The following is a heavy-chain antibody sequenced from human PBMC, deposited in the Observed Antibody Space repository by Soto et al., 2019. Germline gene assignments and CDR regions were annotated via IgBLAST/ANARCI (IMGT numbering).Heavy chain of an antibody. CDR3: ARDLLVGSWFDP. CDR1: GGSVSSNSYY. J-gene: IGHJ5*02. CDR2: IYYTGST. D-gene: IGHD2-15*01. Sequence: QVQLQESGPGLVKPSETLSLTCTVSGGSVSSNSYYWTWIRQPPGKRLEWIGYIYYTGSTSYNPSLKSRVTISVDTSKNQFSLKLTSVTAADTAVYYCARDLLVGSWFDPWGQGTLVTVSS. V-gene: IGHV4-61*01.